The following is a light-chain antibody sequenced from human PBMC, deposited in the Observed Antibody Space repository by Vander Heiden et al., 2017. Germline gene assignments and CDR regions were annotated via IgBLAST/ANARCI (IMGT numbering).Light chain of an antibody. J-gene: IGKJ4*01. CDR1: QRLLHSDGKTY. CDR3: RKKIQLPRT. V-gene: IGKV2D-29*01. CDR2: EGS. Sequence: DIVLTQTPLSLSVTPGQPASISCKSSQRLLHSDGKTYLYWYLQKPGEPPQLLIYEGSNRGSGVPDRFSGSGSGKEFTLNISRVEAEDVGVYYCRKKIQLPRTFGEGTKVEIK.